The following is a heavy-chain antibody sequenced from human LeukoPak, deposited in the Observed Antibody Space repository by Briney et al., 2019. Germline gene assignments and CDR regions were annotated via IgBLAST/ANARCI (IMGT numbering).Heavy chain of an antibody. J-gene: IGHJ4*02. CDR2: IIPIFGIA. CDR1: GGTFSSYA. Sequence: SVKVSCKASGGTFSSYAISWVRQAPGQGLEWMGRIIPIFGIANYAQKFQGRVTITADKSTSTAYMELSSLRPEDTAVYYCASLGSSKEWRESFDYWGQGTLVTVSS. V-gene: IGHV1-69*04. D-gene: IGHD2-2*01. CDR3: ASLGSSKEWRESFDY.